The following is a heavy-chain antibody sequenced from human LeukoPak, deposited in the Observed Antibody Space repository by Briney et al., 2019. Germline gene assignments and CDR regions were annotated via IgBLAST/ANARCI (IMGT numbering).Heavy chain of an antibody. J-gene: IGHJ4*02. V-gene: IGHV3-23*01. D-gene: IGHD3-10*01. Sequence: GGSLRLSCATSGFTFSNFAVNWVRRAPGKGLDWVSTISGSGDGTYYADSVKGRFTISRDNSKNTLFLQMSSLSADDTALYYCAKGRLQEGTVFRGVITPVDYWGQGTLVTVTS. CDR3: AKGRLQEGTVFRGVITPVDY. CDR2: ISGSGDGT. CDR1: GFTFSNFA.